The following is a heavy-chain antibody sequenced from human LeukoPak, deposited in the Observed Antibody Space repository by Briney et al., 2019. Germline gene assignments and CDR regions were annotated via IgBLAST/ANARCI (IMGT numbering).Heavy chain of an antibody. V-gene: IGHV4-34*01. CDR2: INHSGST. J-gene: IGHJ4*02. CDR3: ARRNYYGSGSYYNY. CDR1: GGSFSGYY. D-gene: IGHD3-10*01. Sequence: SETLSLTCAVYGGSFSGYYWSWIRQPPGKGLEWIGEINHSGSTNYNPSLKSRVTISVDTSKNQFSLKLSSVTAADTAVYYCARRNYYGSGSYYNYWGQGALVTVSS.